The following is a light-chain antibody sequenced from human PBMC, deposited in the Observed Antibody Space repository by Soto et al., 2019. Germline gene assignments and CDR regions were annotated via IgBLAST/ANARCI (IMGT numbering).Light chain of an antibody. J-gene: IGLJ1*01. CDR3: SSFTSSRAYV. CDR2: EVS. V-gene: IGLV2-14*01. CDR1: SSDIGTYNY. Sequence: QSALTQPASVSGSPGQSITISCTGTSSDIGTYNYVSWYQQHPGKAPKLMIYEVSNRPSGVSNRFSGSKSGNTASLTISGLQAEDEADYYCSSFTSSRAYVFGTGTKLTV.